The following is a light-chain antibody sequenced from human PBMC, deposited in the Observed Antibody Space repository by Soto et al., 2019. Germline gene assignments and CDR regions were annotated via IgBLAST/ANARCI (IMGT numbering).Light chain of an antibody. J-gene: IGLJ2*01. Sequence: QSVLTQPASVSASPGQSITIPCAGTNSDVGRHDYVSWYQHHPGKAPKLIIYDVTKRPSGVSNRFSASKSDNTASLTISGLQAEDEADYYCSSYTLSSTPVLFGGGTKLTVL. V-gene: IGLV2-14*03. CDR2: DVT. CDR1: NSDVGRHDY. CDR3: SSYTLSSTPVL.